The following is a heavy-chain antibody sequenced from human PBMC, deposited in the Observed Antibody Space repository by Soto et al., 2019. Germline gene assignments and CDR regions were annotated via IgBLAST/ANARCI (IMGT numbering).Heavy chain of an antibody. J-gene: IGHJ6*02. CDR3: ARSFDPPPVRGVDYYYYGMDV. Sequence: GGSVRLSCAASGFTFSSYGMHWVRQAPGKGLEWVAVISYDGSNKYYADSVKGRFTISRDNSKNTLYLQMNSLRAEDTAVYYCARSFDPPPVRGVDYYYYGMDVWGQGTTVTVSS. CDR1: GFTFSSYG. V-gene: IGHV3-30*03. D-gene: IGHD3-10*01. CDR2: ISYDGSNK.